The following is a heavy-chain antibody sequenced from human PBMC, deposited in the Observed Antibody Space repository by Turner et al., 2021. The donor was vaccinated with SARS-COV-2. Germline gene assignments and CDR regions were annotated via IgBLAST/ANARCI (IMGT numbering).Heavy chain of an antibody. J-gene: IGHJ5*01. CDR1: GFSFVDSF. V-gene: IGHV3-23*01. D-gene: IGHD3-9*01. Sequence: QLFESGGGLEESGKSLRLSCVAAGFSFVDSFMAWVRQAPGKGLEFVSSIAAGADYTFCSDSVRGRFAVSRDNLKNTLYLEMNSLRVGDSALYYCARVASYYFDGRLWVGPLDTWGQGTLVSVS. CDR2: IAAGADYT. CDR3: ARVASYYFDGRLWVGPLDT.